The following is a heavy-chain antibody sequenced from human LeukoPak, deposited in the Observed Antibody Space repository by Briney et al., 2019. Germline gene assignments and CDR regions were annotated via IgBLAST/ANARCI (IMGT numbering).Heavy chain of an antibody. J-gene: IGHJ4*02. CDR1: GYTFPRYH. Sequence: ASVKVSCKASGYTFPRYHMHWVRQPPGKGLDGMGIINTSGGSTSYAHKFQGRVTMTTDTSTSTVYMELSSLRSEDTAVYYCARGGYTFGGVIVTPFDYWGQGTLVTVSS. CDR3: ARGGYTFGGVIVTPFDY. D-gene: IGHD3-16*02. CDR2: INTSGGST. V-gene: IGHV1-46*03.